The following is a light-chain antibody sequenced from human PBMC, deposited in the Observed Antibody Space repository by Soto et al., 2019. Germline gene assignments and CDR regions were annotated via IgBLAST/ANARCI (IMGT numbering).Light chain of an antibody. CDR3: QRYGSSPFT. J-gene: IGKJ3*01. V-gene: IGKV3-20*01. CDR1: QSVSGSY. CDR2: GAY. Sequence: EIVLTQSPGTLSLSPGERATLSCRSSQSVSGSYLAWYQQKPGQAPRLLIYGAYSRATGITDRFSGSGSGTDFTLTISRLEPEDFAVYYCQRYGSSPFTVGPVTQVDIK.